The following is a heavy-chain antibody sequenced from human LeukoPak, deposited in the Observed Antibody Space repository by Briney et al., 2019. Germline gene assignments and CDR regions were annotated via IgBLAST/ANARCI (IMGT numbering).Heavy chain of an antibody. D-gene: IGHD4-17*01. V-gene: IGHV4-59*01. CDR1: GGSISSYY. CDR3: ASHPRNDYGDYGAEYFQH. Sequence: PSETLSLTCTVSGGSISSYYWSWIRQPPGKGLEWIGYIYYSGSTNYNPSLKSRVTISVDTSKNQFSLKLSSVTAADTAVYYCASHPRNDYGDYGAEYFQHWGQGTLVTVSS. CDR2: IYYSGST. J-gene: IGHJ1*01.